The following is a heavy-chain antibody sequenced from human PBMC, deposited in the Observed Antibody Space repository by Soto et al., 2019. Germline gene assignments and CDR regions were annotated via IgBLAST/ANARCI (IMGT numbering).Heavy chain of an antibody. Sequence: SETLSLTCPVSGGSISSSICYWGWIRQPPGKGREWIGSIYYSGSTYHNPSLKSRVTISVDTSKNQFSLKLSSVTAADTAVYYCASEDIMGAAAGPSQGNWFDPWGQGTLVTVSS. D-gene: IGHD6-13*01. V-gene: IGHV4-39*01. CDR1: GGSISSSICY. CDR3: ASEDIMGAAAGPSQGNWFDP. CDR2: IYYSGST. J-gene: IGHJ5*02.